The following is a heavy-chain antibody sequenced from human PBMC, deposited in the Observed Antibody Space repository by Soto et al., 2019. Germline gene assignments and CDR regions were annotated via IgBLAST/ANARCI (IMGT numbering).Heavy chain of an antibody. CDR1: GFTFGSYG. CDR3: AKGRELPEFDY. Sequence: GGSLRLSCAASGFTFGSYGMHWVRQAPGKGLGWVAVISYDGSNKYYADSVKGRFTISRDNSKNTLYLQMNSLRAEDTAVYYCAKGRELPEFDYWGQGTLVTVSS. J-gene: IGHJ4*02. CDR2: ISYDGSNK. V-gene: IGHV3-30*18. D-gene: IGHD1-26*01.